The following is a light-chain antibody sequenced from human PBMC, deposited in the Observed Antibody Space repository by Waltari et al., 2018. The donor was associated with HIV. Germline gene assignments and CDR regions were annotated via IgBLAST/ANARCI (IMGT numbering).Light chain of an antibody. CDR3: GAWDSSLSAVV. CDR2: DNN. J-gene: IGLJ1*01. V-gene: IGLV1-51*01. Sequence: QSVLTQPPSVSAAPGQQVPISCSGSSSNILHIQVSSYQQFPGTAPKLLIYDNNKRPSGIPDRFSASKSGTSATLGITGLQTGDEAEYYCGAWDSSLSAVVFGTGTKVTVL. CDR1: SSNILHIQ.